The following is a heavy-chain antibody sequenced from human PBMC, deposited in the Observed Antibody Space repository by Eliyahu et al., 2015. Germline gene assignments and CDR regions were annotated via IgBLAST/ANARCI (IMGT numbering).Heavy chain of an antibody. CDR2: VTPIFGTA. V-gene: IGHV1-69*01. Sequence: QVQLVQSGAEVKKPGSSVKVSCKASGGSFSNYAISWVXQAPGQGLEWMGGVTPIFGTANYAQKFQGRVTITADESTRTAYMELSSLRSEDTAVYYCTRGIGDALRFFDWFFWGQGTQVTVSS. CDR3: TRGIGDALRFFDWFF. D-gene: IGHD3-9*01. J-gene: IGHJ4*02. CDR1: GGSFSNYA.